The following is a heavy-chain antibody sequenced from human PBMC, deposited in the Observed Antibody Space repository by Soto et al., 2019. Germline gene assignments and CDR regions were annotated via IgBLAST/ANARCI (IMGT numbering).Heavy chain of an antibody. CDR2: IYSGGNT. J-gene: IGHJ5*02. V-gene: IGHV3-53*01. D-gene: IGHD2-15*01. CDR1: GFSVSSSD. Sequence: EVPLVESGGGLIQPGGSLRLSCAASGFSVSSSDMSWVRQAPGKGLEWVSVIYSGGNTYYADSVKGRFTISRDNPKNTLYLQMNSLRADDTALYYCARGYCSGGTCYSNWLDPWGQGTLVTVSS. CDR3: ARGYCSGGTCYSNWLDP.